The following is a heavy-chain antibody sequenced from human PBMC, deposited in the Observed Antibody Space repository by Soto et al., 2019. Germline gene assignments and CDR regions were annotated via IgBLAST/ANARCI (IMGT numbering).Heavy chain of an antibody. CDR2: ISSSSSTI. D-gene: IGHD5-18*01. CDR3: ARDHRGYSYDFTAGPEPMDV. J-gene: IGHJ6*03. Sequence: GGSLRLSCAASGFTFSSYSMNWVRQAPGKGLEWVSYISSSSSTIYYADSVKGRFTISRDNAKNSLYLQMNSLRDEDRVGDDGARDHRGYSYDFTAGPEPMDVWGKGTTVTVSS. V-gene: IGHV3-48*02. CDR1: GFTFSSYS.